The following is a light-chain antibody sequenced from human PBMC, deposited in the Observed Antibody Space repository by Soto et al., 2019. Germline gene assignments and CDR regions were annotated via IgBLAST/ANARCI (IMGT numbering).Light chain of an antibody. CDR2: AAS. CDR1: QSVSSSY. J-gene: IGKJ1*01. CDR3: QQYNNWPRT. Sequence: EIVMTQSPATLSVSPGERATLSCRASQSVSSSYLVWHQQKPGQAPRLLIYAASRRATGIPARFSGSGSGTEFTLTISSLQSEDFAVYYCQQYNNWPRTFGQGTKVDIK. V-gene: IGKV3D-15*01.